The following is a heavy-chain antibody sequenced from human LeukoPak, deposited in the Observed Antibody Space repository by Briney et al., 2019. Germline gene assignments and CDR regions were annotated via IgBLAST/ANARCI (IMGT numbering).Heavy chain of an antibody. J-gene: IGHJ4*02. CDR1: GYTFTNYA. CDR3: AGLSVTYYFDY. CDR2: INTNTGNP. D-gene: IGHD5/OR15-5a*01. Sequence: ASVKVSCKTSGYTFTNYAVHWVRQAPGQGLECMGWINTNTGNPTYAQGFTGRFVFSLDTSVSTAYLQISSLKAEDTAVYYCAGLSVTYYFDYWGQGTLVTVSS. V-gene: IGHV7-4-1*02.